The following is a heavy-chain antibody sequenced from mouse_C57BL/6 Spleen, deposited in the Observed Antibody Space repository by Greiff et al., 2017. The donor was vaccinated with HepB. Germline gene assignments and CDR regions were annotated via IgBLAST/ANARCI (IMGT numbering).Heavy chain of an antibody. Sequence: EVQRVESGGGLVKPGGSLKLSCAASGFTFSSYAMSWVRQTPEKRLEWVATISDGGSYTYYPDNVKGRFTISRDNAKNYLYLQMSHLKSEDTAMYYCARDWDGGWFAYWGQGTLVTVSA. CDR1: GFTFSSYA. J-gene: IGHJ3*01. D-gene: IGHD4-1*01. V-gene: IGHV5-4*01. CDR3: ARDWDGGWFAY. CDR2: ISDGGSYT.